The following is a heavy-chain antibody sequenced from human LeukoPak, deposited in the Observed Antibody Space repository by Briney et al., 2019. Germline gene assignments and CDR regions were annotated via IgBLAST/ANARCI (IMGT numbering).Heavy chain of an antibody. CDR1: GFTFSSYG. Sequence: PGGSLRLSCAASGFTFSSYGMHWVRQAPGKGLEWVAFIWYDGSNKYYADSVKGRFTISRDNSKNTLYLQMNSLRAEDTAVCYCAKDHDLVPVVTTSSYYFDYWGQGTLVTVSS. D-gene: IGHD2-21*02. J-gene: IGHJ4*02. CDR3: AKDHDLVPVVTTSSYYFDY. V-gene: IGHV3-30*02. CDR2: IWYDGSNK.